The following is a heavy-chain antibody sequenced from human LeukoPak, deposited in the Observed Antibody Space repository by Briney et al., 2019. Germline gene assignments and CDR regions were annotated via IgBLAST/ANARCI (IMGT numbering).Heavy chain of an antibody. Sequence: SETLSLTCTVSGGSISSSSYYWGWIRQPPGKGLEWIGSIYYSGSTYYNPSLKSRVTISVDTSKNQFSLKLSSVTAADTAVYYCARDVVGVEMATIWFDPWGQGTLVTVSS. CDR1: GGSISSSSYY. CDR3: ARDVVGVEMATIWFDP. V-gene: IGHV4-39*02. D-gene: IGHD5-24*01. CDR2: IYYSGST. J-gene: IGHJ5*02.